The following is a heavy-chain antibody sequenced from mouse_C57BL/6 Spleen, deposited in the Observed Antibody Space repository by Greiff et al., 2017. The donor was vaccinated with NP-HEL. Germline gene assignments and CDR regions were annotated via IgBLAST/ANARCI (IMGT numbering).Heavy chain of an antibody. D-gene: IGHD1-1*01. Sequence: VQLQQSGAELVRPGTSVKLSCKASGYTFTSYWMHWVKQRPGQGLEWIGVIDPSDSYTNYNQKFKGKATLTVDTSSSTAYMQLSSLTSEDSAVYYCARGDTTVVAPSYFDYWGQGTTLTVSS. J-gene: IGHJ2*01. V-gene: IGHV1-59*01. CDR2: IDPSDSYT. CDR3: ARGDTTVVAPSYFDY. CDR1: GYTFTSYW.